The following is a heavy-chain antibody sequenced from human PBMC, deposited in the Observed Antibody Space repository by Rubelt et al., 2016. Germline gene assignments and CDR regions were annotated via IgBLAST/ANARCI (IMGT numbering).Heavy chain of an antibody. CDR3: ARTYYYDSSGYSDPLYYFDY. Sequence: VQLQQRGAGLLKPSETLSLTCAVYGGSFSGYYWRWIRQPPGKGLEWIGEINHSGSTNYNPSLKSRVTILVDKSKNQFSLKLSSVTAADTAVYYCARTYYYDSSGYSDPLYYFDYWGQGTLVTVSS. J-gene: IGHJ4*02. CDR1: GGSFSGYY. V-gene: IGHV4-34*01. D-gene: IGHD3-22*01. CDR2: INHSGST.